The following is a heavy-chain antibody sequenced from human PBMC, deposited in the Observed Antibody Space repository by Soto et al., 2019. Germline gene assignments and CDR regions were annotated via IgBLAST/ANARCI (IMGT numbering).Heavy chain of an antibody. V-gene: IGHV3-30-3*01. Sequence: QVQLVESGGGVVQPGRSLRLSCAASGFTFSDYAMHWVRQAPGKWLEWVAGISSDGSDKFYADSVKGRFTISRDNSKNTLDLQINSLRGEDTAGYYCARDSDPYGEYDQPGSMDVWGQGTTVTVSS. J-gene: IGHJ6*02. CDR1: GFTFSDYA. CDR2: ISSDGSDK. CDR3: ARDSDPYGEYDQPGSMDV. D-gene: IGHD4-17*01.